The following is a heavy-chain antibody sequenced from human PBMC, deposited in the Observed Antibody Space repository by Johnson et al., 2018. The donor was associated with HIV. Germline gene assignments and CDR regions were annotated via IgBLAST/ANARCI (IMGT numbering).Heavy chain of an antibody. CDR1: GFTFSSYA. CDR2: ISYDGSNK. D-gene: IGHD6-13*01. V-gene: IGHV3-30*04. J-gene: IGHJ3*02. Sequence: QVQLVESGGGLVQPGGSLRLSCAASGFTFSSYAMHWVRQAPGKGLEWVAVISYDGSNKYYADSVKGRFTISRDNSKNTLYLQMNSLKTEDTAVYYCTTDQLQQLVHDAFDIWGQGTMVTVSS. CDR3: TTDQLQQLVHDAFDI.